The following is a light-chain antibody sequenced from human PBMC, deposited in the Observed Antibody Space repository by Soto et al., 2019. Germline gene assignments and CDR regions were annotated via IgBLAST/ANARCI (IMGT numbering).Light chain of an antibody. V-gene: IGKV1-27*01. Sequence: DIQMTQSPSSLSASVGDRVTITCRASQGISNYLAWYQQKPGKVPKLLIYAASTLQSGVPPRFSGSGSGTDFTLTISSLQPYDVATYYCQKYKSAPRTFGQGTKVEIK. CDR3: QKYKSAPRT. CDR1: QGISNY. CDR2: AAS. J-gene: IGKJ1*01.